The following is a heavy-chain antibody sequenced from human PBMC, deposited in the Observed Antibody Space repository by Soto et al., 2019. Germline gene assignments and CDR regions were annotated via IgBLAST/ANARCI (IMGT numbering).Heavy chain of an antibody. V-gene: IGHV1-3*01. J-gene: IGHJ4*02. D-gene: IGHD5-18*01. CDR1: GYTFTSYA. CDR3: AREWGRYTAMVTGGY. Sequence: QVQLVQSGAEVKKPGASVKVSCKASGYTFTSYAMHWVRQAPGQRLEWMGWINAGNGNTKYSQKFQGRVTITRDTSASTAYMELSSLRSEDTAVYYCAREWGRYTAMVTGGYWGQGTLVTVSS. CDR2: INAGNGNT.